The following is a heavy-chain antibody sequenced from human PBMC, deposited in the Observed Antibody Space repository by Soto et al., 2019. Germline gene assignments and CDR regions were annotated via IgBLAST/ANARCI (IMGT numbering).Heavy chain of an antibody. J-gene: IGHJ6*02. CDR3: ARLSYNWNYRTFYYYYGMDV. Sequence: GESLKISCKGSGYSFTSYWISWVRQMPGKGLEWMGRIDPSDSYTNYSPSFQGHVTISADKSISTAYLQWSSLKASDTAMYYCARLSYNWNYRTFYYYYGMDVWGQGTTVTVSS. CDR2: IDPSDSYT. CDR1: GYSFTSYW. D-gene: IGHD1-7*01. V-gene: IGHV5-10-1*01.